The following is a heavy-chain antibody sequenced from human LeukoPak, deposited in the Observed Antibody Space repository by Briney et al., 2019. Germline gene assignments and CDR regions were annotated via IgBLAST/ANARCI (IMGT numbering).Heavy chain of an antibody. CDR3: AKESRPSSSRNDYYYYYMDV. D-gene: IGHD6-13*01. Sequence: GRSLRLSCAASAFTFSSYGMHWVRQAPGKGLEWVAVIWYDGSNKYYADSVKGRFTISRDNSKNTLYLQMNSLRAEDTAVYYCAKESRPSSSRNDYYYYYMDVWGKGTTVTVSS. CDR2: IWYDGSNK. CDR1: AFTFSSYG. V-gene: IGHV3-33*06. J-gene: IGHJ6*03.